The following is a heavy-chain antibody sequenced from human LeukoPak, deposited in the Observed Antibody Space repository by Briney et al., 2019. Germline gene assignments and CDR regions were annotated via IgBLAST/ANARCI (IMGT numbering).Heavy chain of an antibody. J-gene: IGHJ4*02. V-gene: IGHV3-74*01. D-gene: IGHD2-8*01. CDR2: INTDGTGT. Sequence: GGSLRLSCAASGFTFRNYWMHWVRQVPGEGLVWVSRINTDGTGTTYADSVKGRFTISRDNAENILYLQMNSLRAEDTAVYYCAKVKVVGYSTFDYWGQGALVTVSS. CDR1: GFTFRNYW. CDR3: AKVKVVGYSTFDY.